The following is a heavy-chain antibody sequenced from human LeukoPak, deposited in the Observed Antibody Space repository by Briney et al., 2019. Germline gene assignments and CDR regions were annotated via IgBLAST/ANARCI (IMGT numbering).Heavy chain of an antibody. CDR1: GFTFSSYS. Sequence: AGSLRLSCAASGFTFSSYSMNWVRQAPGKGLEWVSYISSSSSTIYYADSVKGRFTISRDNAKNSLYLQMNSLRDEDTAVYYCAREYCSSTSCYLYYFDYWGQGTLVTVSS. D-gene: IGHD2-2*01. CDR3: AREYCSSTSCYLYYFDY. V-gene: IGHV3-48*02. J-gene: IGHJ4*02. CDR2: ISSSSSTI.